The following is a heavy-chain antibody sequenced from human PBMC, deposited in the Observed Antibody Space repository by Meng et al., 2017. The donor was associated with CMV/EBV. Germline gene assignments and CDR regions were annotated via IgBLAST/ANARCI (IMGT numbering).Heavy chain of an antibody. CDR3: ARDRLIVEVPAAIRDNWFDP. Sequence: GGSLRLSCAASGFTFSSYSMNWVRQAPGKGLEWVSSITSSSYIYYADSVKGRFTISRDNAKNSLYLQMSSLRAEDTAVYYCARDRLIVEVPAAIRDNWFDPWGQGTLVTVSS. J-gene: IGHJ5*02. D-gene: IGHD2-2*02. CDR1: GFTFSSYS. V-gene: IGHV3-21*01. CDR2: ITSSSYI.